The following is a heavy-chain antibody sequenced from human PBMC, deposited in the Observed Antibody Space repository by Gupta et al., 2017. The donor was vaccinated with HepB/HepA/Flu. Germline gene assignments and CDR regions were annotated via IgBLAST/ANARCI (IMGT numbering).Heavy chain of an antibody. V-gene: IGHV1-8*01. D-gene: IGHD2-2*02. J-gene: IGHJ6*02. CDR2: MNPNSGNT. CDR1: GYTFTSYD. Sequence: QVQLVQSRAEVKKPGASVKVSCKASGYTFTSYDINWVRQATGQGLEWMGWMNPNSGNTGYAQKFQGRVNMTRNTSISTAYMELSSLRSEDTAVYYCARALYGQGYYYYGMDVWGQGTTVTVSS. CDR3: ARALYGQGYYYYGMDV.